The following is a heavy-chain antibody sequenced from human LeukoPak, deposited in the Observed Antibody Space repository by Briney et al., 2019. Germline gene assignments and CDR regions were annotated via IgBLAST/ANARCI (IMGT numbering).Heavy chain of an antibody. CDR2: IYYSGST. V-gene: IGHV4-59*01. CDR3: ARAPYGGNLYYFDY. J-gene: IGHJ4*02. D-gene: IGHD4-23*01. Sequence: SETLSLTCTVSGGSISSYYWSWIRQPPGKGLEWIGYIYYSGSTNYNPSLKSRVTISVDTSKNQFSLKLSSVTAADTAVYHCARAPYGGNLYYFDYWGQGTLVTVSS. CDR1: GGSISSYY.